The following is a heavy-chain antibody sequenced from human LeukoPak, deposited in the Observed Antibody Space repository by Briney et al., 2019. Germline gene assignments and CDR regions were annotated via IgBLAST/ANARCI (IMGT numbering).Heavy chain of an antibody. V-gene: IGHV3-48*03. CDR2: ISSSGSTI. CDR1: GFTFSSYE. CDR3: ARKVAGTTAYDASDI. D-gene: IGHD1-1*01. Sequence: GGSLRLSCAASGFTFSSYEMNWVRQAPGKGLEWVSYISSSGSTIYYPDSVKGRFTISRDNSKNTIYLQMNSLRVEDTAVYYCARKVAGTTAYDASDIWGQGTMVTVSS. J-gene: IGHJ3*02.